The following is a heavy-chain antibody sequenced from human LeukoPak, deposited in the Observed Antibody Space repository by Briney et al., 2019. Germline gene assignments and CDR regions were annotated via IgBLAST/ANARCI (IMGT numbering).Heavy chain of an antibody. CDR2: ITGNSVNT. D-gene: IGHD3-10*01. V-gene: IGHV3-23*01. J-gene: IGHJ4*02. Sequence: PGGSLRLSCAASGFTFSIHAMNWVRQAPGKGLEWVSVITGNSVNTFYADSVKGRFTISRDNSKNTLYLQMNSLRAEDTAVYYCASPVRGVIWYWGQGTLVTVSS. CDR1: GFTFSIHA. CDR3: ASPVRGVIWY.